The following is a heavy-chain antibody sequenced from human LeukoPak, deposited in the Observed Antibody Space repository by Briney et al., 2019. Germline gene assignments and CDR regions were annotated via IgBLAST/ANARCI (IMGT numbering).Heavy chain of an antibody. CDR3: ARQGSSTTSNWFDP. CDR2: IYYSGST. Sequence: SETLSLTCTVSGGSISSSSYYWGWIRQPPGKGLEWIGNIYYSGSTYYNPSLKSRLTISVDTSKNQFSLKLSSVTAADSAVYYCARQGSSTTSNWFDPWGQGTLVTVYS. D-gene: IGHD6-6*01. J-gene: IGHJ5*02. CDR1: GGSISSSSYY. V-gene: IGHV4-39*01.